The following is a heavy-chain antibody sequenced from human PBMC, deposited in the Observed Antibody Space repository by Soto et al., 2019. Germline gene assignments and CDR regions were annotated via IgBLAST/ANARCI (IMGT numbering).Heavy chain of an antibody. CDR2: IYYTGST. J-gene: IGHJ4*02. D-gene: IGHD2-15*01. CDR1: GGSISSAAYY. Sequence: SETLSLTCTVSGGSISSAAYYWSWIRQHPGKGLEWIGYIYYTGSTYYTPSLKSRVTISVDTSKNQFSLKLSSVTAADTAVYYCARVPLHTVVTSFYFDYWGQGTLVTVSS. CDR3: ARVPLHTVVTSFYFDY. V-gene: IGHV4-31*03.